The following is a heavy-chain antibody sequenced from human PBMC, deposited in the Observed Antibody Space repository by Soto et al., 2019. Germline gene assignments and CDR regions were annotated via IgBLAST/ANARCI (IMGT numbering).Heavy chain of an antibody. D-gene: IGHD6-19*01. Sequence: GSLRLSCEASGFTFNTYSMNWVRQAPGKGLEWVSSISSTSGYMYYADSVKGRFTISRDNAKNSLYLQMNSLRAEDTAVYYCARYSSGWFYWGQGTLVTVSS. CDR1: GFTFNTYS. CDR3: ARYSSGWFY. CDR2: ISSTSGYM. J-gene: IGHJ4*02. V-gene: IGHV3-21*01.